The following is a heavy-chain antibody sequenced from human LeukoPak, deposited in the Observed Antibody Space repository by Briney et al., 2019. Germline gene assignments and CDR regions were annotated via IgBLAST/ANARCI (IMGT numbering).Heavy chain of an antibody. CDR3: ANLPVVTPDHY. CDR1: GFTFSSYA. D-gene: IGHD4-23*01. CDR2: ISGSGGST. V-gene: IGHV3-23*01. J-gene: IGHJ4*02. Sequence: GSLRLSCAASGFTFSSYAMSWVRQAPGKGLEWVSAISGSGGSTYYADSVKGRFTISRDNSKNTLYLQMNSLRAEDTAVYYCANLPVVTPDHYWGQGTLVTVSS.